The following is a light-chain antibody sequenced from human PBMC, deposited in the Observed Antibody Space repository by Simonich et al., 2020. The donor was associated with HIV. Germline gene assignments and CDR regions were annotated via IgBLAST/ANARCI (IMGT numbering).Light chain of an antibody. CDR1: TSDVGGYNY. CDR2: DVS. V-gene: IGLV2-14*01. J-gene: IGLJ3*02. CDR3: SSYTTSSTLM. Sequence: QSALTQPASVSGSPGQSITISCTGTTSDVGGYNYVSWYQQHPGKAPKLMIYDVSKRPSGVSNRFLGSKSGKTASLTISGLQAEDEADYYCSSYTTSSTLMFGGGTKLTVL.